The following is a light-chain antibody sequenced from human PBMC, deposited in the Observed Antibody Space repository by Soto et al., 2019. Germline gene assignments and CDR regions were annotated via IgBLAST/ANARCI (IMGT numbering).Light chain of an antibody. CDR2: GAS. Sequence: EIVVAQSPVTLSLSPGERATLSCRSSQSVSSSYLAWYQQKPGQAPRLLIYGASTRATDMPGRFSGRGAGAEFTLTISSLQSEDFAVYYCQQYRSWPRTFGQGTKVDIK. J-gene: IGKJ1*01. CDR1: QSVSSSY. CDR3: QQYRSWPRT. V-gene: IGKV3-15*01.